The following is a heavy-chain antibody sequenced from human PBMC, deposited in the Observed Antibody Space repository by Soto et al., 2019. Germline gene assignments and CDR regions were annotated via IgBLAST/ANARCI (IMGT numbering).Heavy chain of an antibody. CDR1: GFTFSSYG. CDR2: ISYDGSNK. J-gene: IGHJ4*02. V-gene: IGHV3-30*18. Sequence: GESLKISCAASGFTFSSYGMHWVRQAPGKGLEWVAVISYDGSNKYYADSVKGRFTISRDNSKNTLYLQMNRLRAEDTAVSYCAKAHSSGYHFAHWRQGTQVSDSA. D-gene: IGHD3-22*01. CDR3: AKAHSSGYHFAH.